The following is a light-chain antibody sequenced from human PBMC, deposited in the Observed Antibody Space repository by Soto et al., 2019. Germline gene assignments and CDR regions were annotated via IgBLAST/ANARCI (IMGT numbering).Light chain of an antibody. J-gene: IGLJ3*02. CDR2: EVS. CDR3: SSYAGSRV. V-gene: IGLV2-14*01. CDR1: SSDVGGYNY. Sequence: QSALTQPASVSGSPGQSITISCTGTSSDVGGYNYVSWYQQHPGKAPKLMIYEVSNRPSGVSNRFSGSKSGNTASLTISGLQAEDEADYYCSSYAGSRVFGGGTQLTVL.